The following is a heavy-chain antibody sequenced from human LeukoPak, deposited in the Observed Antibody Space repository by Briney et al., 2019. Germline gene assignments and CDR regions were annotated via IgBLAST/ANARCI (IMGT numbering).Heavy chain of an antibody. J-gene: IGHJ4*02. Sequence: SETLSLTCTVSGGSISSYYWSWIRQPAGKGLEWIGRIYTSGSTNYNPSLKSRITMSVDTSKNQFSLKLSSVTAADTAVYYCASGGSSGYFYAYWGQGTLVTVSS. CDR3: ASGGSSGYFYAY. V-gene: IGHV4-4*07. D-gene: IGHD3-22*01. CDR2: IYTSGST. CDR1: GGSISSYY.